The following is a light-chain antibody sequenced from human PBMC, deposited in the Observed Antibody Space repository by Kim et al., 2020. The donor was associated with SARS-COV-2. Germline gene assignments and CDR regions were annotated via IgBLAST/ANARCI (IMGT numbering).Light chain of an antibody. Sequence: SSELTQDPAVSVALGQTVRITCQGDVLRDYYANWFQQTSGQAPVLLIYGKNNRPSGIPDRFSASSSGNTASLTITGAQAEDEADYYCNCRDSSGDHVVFGGGTQLTVL. CDR3: NCRDSSGDHVV. J-gene: IGLJ3*02. CDR1: VLRDYY. V-gene: IGLV3-19*01. CDR2: GKN.